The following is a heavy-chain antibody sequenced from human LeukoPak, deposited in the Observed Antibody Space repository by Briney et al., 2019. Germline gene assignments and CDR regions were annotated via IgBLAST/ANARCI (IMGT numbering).Heavy chain of an antibody. D-gene: IGHD3-10*01. V-gene: IGHV1-69*13. CDR1: GGTFSSYG. CDR2: IIPMFGTP. CDR3: ATTPGKLWFGELSR. J-gene: IGHJ4*02. Sequence: ASVKVSCKASGGTFSSYGASWVRQAPGQGLEWMGGIIPMFGTPNYAQKFQGRVTITADESTSTAYMELSSLRSEDTAVYYCATTPGKLWFGELSRWGQGALVTVSS.